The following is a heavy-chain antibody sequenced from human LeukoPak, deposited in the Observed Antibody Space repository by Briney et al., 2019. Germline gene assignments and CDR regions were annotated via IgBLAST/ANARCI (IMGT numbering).Heavy chain of an antibody. D-gene: IGHD6-19*01. CDR1: GYTFTGYY. J-gene: IGHJ3*02. Sequence: VASVKVSCKASGYTFTGYYMHWVRQAPGQGLEWMGWINTNTGNPTYAQGFTGRFVFSLDTSVSTAYLQISSLKAEDTAVYYCASSRRGWYLYPLTIDAFDIWGQGTMVTVSS. V-gene: IGHV7-4-1*02. CDR2: INTNTGNP. CDR3: ASSRRGWYLYPLTIDAFDI.